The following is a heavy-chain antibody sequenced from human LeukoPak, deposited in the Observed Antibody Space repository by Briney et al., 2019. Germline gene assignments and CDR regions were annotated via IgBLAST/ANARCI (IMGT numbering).Heavy chain of an antibody. V-gene: IGHV4-59*01. J-gene: IGHJ4*02. CDR3: AGGVYIAAAQYAY. Sequence: ASETLSLTCTVSGGSISSYYWSWIRQPPGKGLEWIGYIYYSGTTDYNPSLKSRVTISVDTSKNQFSLKLSSVTAADTAVYYCAGGVYIAAAQYAYWGQGTLVTVSS. CDR2: IYYSGTT. D-gene: IGHD6-13*01. CDR1: GGSISSYY.